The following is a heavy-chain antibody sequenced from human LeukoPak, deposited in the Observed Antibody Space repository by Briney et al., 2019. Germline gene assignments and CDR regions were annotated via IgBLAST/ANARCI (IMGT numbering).Heavy chain of an antibody. CDR1: GGSISSYY. J-gene: IGHJ4*02. CDR2: IYHSGST. Sequence: SETLSLTCTVSGGSISSYYWGWIRQPPGKGLEWIGSIYHSGSTYYNPSLKSRVTISVDTSKNQFSLKLSSVTAADTAVYYCARVPSSDYGSGSYPFDYWGQGTLVTVSS. CDR3: ARVPSSDYGSGSYPFDY. D-gene: IGHD3-10*01. V-gene: IGHV4-38-2*02.